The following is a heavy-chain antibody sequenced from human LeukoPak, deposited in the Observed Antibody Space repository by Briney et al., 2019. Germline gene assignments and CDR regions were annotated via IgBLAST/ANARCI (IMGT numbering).Heavy chain of an antibody. CDR3: ARERGPNCNKDCLFDP. Sequence: SETLSLTCTASGASISSYYWAWIRQPPGKGLEWIGYIYYSGGPYYNPSLKSRVIISLDTSKNQFSLNLNSATAADTAVYYCARERGPNCNKDCLFDPWGQGTLVTVSS. CDR1: GASISSYY. D-gene: IGHD2/OR15-2a*01. CDR2: IYYSGGP. J-gene: IGHJ5*02. V-gene: IGHV4-59*12.